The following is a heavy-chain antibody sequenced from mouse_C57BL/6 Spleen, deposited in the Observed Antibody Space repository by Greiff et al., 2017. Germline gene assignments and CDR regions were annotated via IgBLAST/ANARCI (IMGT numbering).Heavy chain of an antibody. Sequence: EVKLQESGPGLVKPSQSLSLTCSVTGYSITSGYYWNWIRQFPGNKLEWMGYISYDGSNNYNPSLKNRISITRDTSKNQFFLKLNSVTTEDTATYYCARDLYYDYDVGYFDVWGTGTTVTVSS. CDR1: GYSITSGYY. CDR2: ISYDGSN. J-gene: IGHJ1*03. V-gene: IGHV3-6*01. D-gene: IGHD2-4*01. CDR3: ARDLYYDYDVGYFDV.